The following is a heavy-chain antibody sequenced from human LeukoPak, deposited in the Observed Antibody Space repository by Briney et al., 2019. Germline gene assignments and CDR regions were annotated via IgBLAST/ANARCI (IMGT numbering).Heavy chain of an antibody. Sequence: SETLSLTCTVSGGSISSGSYYWSWIRQPAGKGLEWIGRIYTSGSTNYNPSLKSRVTISVDTSKNQFSLKLSSVTAADTAVYYCARRPSMIVVDYYMDVWGKGTTVTISS. V-gene: IGHV4-61*02. D-gene: IGHD3-22*01. CDR1: GGSISSGSYY. CDR3: ARRPSMIVVDYYMDV. J-gene: IGHJ6*03. CDR2: IYTSGST.